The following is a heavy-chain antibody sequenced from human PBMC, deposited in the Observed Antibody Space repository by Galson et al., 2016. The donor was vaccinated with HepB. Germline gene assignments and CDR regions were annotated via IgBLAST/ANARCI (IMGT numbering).Heavy chain of an antibody. Sequence: SLRLSCAASGFTVRTNYMSWVRQAPGKGLEWASVLYSDGTTFYADSVKGRFTISRDNSKNMLFLQMNSLRAEDTAVYYCVLLGSGYSSSWYLEYWGQGTLVTVSS. CDR3: VLLGSGYSSSWYLEY. J-gene: IGHJ4*02. V-gene: IGHV3-66*01. CDR2: LYSDGTT. CDR1: GFTVRTNY. D-gene: IGHD6-13*01.